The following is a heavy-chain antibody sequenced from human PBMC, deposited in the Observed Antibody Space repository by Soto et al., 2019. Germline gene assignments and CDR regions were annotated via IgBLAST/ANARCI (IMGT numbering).Heavy chain of an antibody. Sequence: QVQLQQWGAGLLKPSETLSLTCVVYGGSRSGYYWSWIRQPPGKGLEWIGEIKDGGLTNYSPSLKSRATISVDRPKNQFSLKLLSVTAADTAVYSCARGQEGVVATHWDQGALVTVSS. V-gene: IGHV4-34*01. CDR2: IKDGGLT. J-gene: IGHJ4*02. CDR1: GGSRSGYY. CDR3: ARGQEGVVATH. D-gene: IGHD5-12*01.